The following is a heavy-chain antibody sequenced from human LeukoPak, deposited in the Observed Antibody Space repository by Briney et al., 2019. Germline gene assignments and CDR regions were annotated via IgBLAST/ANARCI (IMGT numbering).Heavy chain of an antibody. D-gene: IGHD3-9*01. V-gene: IGHV4-4*07. CDR2: IYTSGST. Sequence: SETLSLTYTVSGGSISSYYWSWIRQPPGKGLEWIGRIYTSGSTNYNPSLKSRVTMSVDTSKNQFSLKLSSVTAADTAVYYCARDRSRYDILTGYASLDYWGQGTLVTVSS. J-gene: IGHJ4*02. CDR3: ARDRSRYDILTGYASLDY. CDR1: GGSISSYY.